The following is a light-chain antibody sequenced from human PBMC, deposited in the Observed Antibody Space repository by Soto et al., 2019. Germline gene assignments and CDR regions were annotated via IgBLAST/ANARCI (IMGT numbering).Light chain of an antibody. CDR2: SNN. J-gene: IGLJ1*01. CDR1: SSNIGSNT. V-gene: IGLV1-44*01. Sequence: QSALTQPPSPSGTPGQRVTISCSGSSSNIGSNTVNWYQQLPGTAPKLLIYSNNQRPSGVPDRFSGSKSGTSASLAISGLXSEDEADYYCAAWDDSLSGYLFGTGTKVTVL. CDR3: AAWDDSLSGYL.